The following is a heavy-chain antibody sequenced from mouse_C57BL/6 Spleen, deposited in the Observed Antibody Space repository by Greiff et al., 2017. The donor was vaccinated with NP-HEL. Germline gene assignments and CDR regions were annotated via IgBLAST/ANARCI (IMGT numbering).Heavy chain of an antibody. V-gene: IGHV3-6*01. Sequence: EVKLQESGPGLVKPSQSLSLTCSVTGYSITSGYYWNWIRQFPGNKLEWMGYISYDGSNNYNPSLKNRISITRDTSKNQFFLKLNSVTTEDTATYYCARLHYYGSSYFDYWGQGTTLTVSS. CDR3: ARLHYYGSSYFDY. CDR1: GYSITSGYY. CDR2: ISYDGSN. D-gene: IGHD1-1*01. J-gene: IGHJ2*01.